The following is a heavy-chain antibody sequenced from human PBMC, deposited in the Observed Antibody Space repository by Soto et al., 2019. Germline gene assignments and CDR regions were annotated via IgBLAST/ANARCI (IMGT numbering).Heavy chain of an antibody. J-gene: IGHJ4*02. CDR1: GFAFNNYG. CDR2: ISKSDYT. CDR3: AREDSIIIPAVSDF. V-gene: IGHV3-21*01. D-gene: IGHD2-2*01. Sequence: GGSLRLSCTVSGFAFNNYGINWVRQAPGKGLEWVSSISKSDYTYYSDSVKGRFTISRDNAKNSVSLQMNTLRVGDTAVYYCAREDSIIIPAVSDFWGQGTLVTVSS.